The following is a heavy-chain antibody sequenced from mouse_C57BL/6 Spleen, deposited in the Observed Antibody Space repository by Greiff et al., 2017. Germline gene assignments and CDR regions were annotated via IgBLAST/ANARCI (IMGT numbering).Heavy chain of an antibody. V-gene: IGHV1-55*01. CDR2: IYPGSGST. CDR1: GYTFTSYW. CDR3: ARLLTTDYAMDY. D-gene: IGHD1-1*01. J-gene: IGHJ4*01. Sequence: QVQLQQPGAELVKPGASVKMSCKASGYTFTSYWITWVKQRPGQGLEWIGDIYPGSGSTNYNEKFKSKATLTVYTSSSTAYMQLSSLTSEDSAVYYCARLLTTDYAMDYWGQGTSVTVSS.